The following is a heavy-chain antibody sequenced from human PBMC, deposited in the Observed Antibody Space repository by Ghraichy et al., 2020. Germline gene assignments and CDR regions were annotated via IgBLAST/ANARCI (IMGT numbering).Heavy chain of an antibody. Sequence: GRSLRLSCAASGFTFSSYWMSWVRQAPGKGLEWVANIKQDGSEKYYVDSVKGRFTISRDNAKNSLYLQMNSLRAEDTAVYYCARGLRFLEWPYWGQGTLVTVSS. CDR1: GFTFSSYW. V-gene: IGHV3-7*01. D-gene: IGHD3-3*01. J-gene: IGHJ4*02. CDR2: IKQDGSEK. CDR3: ARGLRFLEWPY.